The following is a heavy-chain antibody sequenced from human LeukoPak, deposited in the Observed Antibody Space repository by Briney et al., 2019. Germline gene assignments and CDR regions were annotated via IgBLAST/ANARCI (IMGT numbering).Heavy chain of an antibody. CDR3: AKDGSLYYDSSEWGAQH. CDR1: GFTFSNAW. V-gene: IGHV3-23*01. J-gene: IGHJ1*01. CDR2: ISRSGGSS. D-gene: IGHD3-22*01. Sequence: PGGSLRLSCAASGFTFSNAWMSWVRQAPGKGLEWVSGISRSGGSSYYADSVKGRFTISRDNSKDTLYLKMTLLRAEDTAVYYCAKDGSLYYDSSEWGAQHWGQGTLVTVSS.